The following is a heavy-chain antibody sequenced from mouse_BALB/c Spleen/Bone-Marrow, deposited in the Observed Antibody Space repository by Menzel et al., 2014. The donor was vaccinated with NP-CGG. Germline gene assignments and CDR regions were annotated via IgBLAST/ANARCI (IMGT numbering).Heavy chain of an antibody. CDR2: IWAGGST. CDR3: ARDYYGSSYFDY. Sequence: QVQLKQSGPGLVAPSQSLSITCTVSGFSLTSYGVHWVRPPPGKGLEWLGVIWAGGSTNYNSALISRLSISKDNSKSQVFLKMNSLQTDDTAMYYCARDYYGSSYFDYWGQGTTLTVSS. CDR1: GFSLTSYG. J-gene: IGHJ2*01. D-gene: IGHD1-1*01. V-gene: IGHV2-9*02.